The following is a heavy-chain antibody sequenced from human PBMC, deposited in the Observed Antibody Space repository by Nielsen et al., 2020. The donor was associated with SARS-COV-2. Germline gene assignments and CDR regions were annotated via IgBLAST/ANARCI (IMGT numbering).Heavy chain of an antibody. V-gene: IGHV4-31*03. CDR1: GGSISSGGYY. CDR3: ARVPTGEHHFDY. CDR2: IYYSGST. D-gene: IGHD7-27*01. J-gene: IGHJ4*02. Sequence: SETLSLTCTVSGGSISSGGYYWSWIRQDPGKGLEWIGYIYYSGSTYYNPSLESRVTITVDTSKNQFSLKLSSVTAADTSVYYCARVPTGEHHFDYWGQGTLVTVSS.